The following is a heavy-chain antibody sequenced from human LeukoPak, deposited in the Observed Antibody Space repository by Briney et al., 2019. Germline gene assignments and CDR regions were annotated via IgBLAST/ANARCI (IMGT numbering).Heavy chain of an antibody. CDR2: ISSSGSTI. Sequence: PGGSLRLSCAASGFTFSSYEMNWVRQAPGKGLEWVSYISSSGSTIYYADSVKGRFTISRDNAKNSLYLQMNSLRAEDTAVYYCARDYGDYKYLPLLYFDYWGQGTLVTVSS. V-gene: IGHV3-48*03. CDR3: ARDYGDYKYLPLLYFDY. J-gene: IGHJ4*02. CDR1: GFTFSSYE. D-gene: IGHD4-17*01.